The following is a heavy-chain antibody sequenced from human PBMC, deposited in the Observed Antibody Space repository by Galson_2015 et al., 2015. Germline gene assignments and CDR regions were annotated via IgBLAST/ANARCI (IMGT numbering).Heavy chain of an antibody. CDR3: ASACYDSSGRGSADWFDP. CDR2: IYYSGST. Sequence: TLSLTCTVSGGSISSGGYYWSWIRQHPGKGLEWIGYIYYSGSTYYNSSLKSRVSISVDTSKNQFSLKLSSVTAADTAVYYCASACYDSSGRGSADWFDPWGQGTLVTVSS. J-gene: IGHJ5*02. D-gene: IGHD3-22*01. CDR1: GGSISSGGYY. V-gene: IGHV4-31*03.